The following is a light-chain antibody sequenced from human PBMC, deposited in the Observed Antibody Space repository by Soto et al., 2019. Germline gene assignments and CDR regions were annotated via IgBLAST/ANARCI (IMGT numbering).Light chain of an antibody. CDR1: SSDVGYHNY. V-gene: IGLV2-14*01. CDR2: EVN. Sequence: QSALTQPASVSGSPGQSITISCTGTSSDVGYHNYVSWYRHHPGKAPRLMIYEVNSRPSGVSNRFSGSKSGNTASLTISGLQAEDEADYYCSSCTSSSTLLYVFGTGTKVTVL. CDR3: SSCTSSSTLLYV. J-gene: IGLJ1*01.